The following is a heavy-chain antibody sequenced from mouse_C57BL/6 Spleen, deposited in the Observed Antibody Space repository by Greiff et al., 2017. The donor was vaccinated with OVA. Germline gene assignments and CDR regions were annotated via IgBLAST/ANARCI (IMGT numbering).Heavy chain of an antibody. J-gene: IGHJ4*01. CDR3: ARREIYYYGSSYVEYAMDY. D-gene: IGHD1-1*01. V-gene: IGHV1-19*01. CDR2: INPYNGGT. Sequence: EVQLQQSGPVLVKPGASVKMSCKASGYTFTDYYMNWVKQSHGKSLEWIGVINPYNGGTSYNQKFKGKATLTVDKSSSTAYMELNSLTSEDSAVYYCARREIYYYGSSYVEYAMDYWGQGTSVTVSS. CDR1: GYTFTDYY.